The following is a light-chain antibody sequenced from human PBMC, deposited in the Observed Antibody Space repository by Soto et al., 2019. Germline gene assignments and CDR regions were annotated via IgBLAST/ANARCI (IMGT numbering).Light chain of an antibody. CDR1: QNINSW. V-gene: IGKV1-5*03. Sequence: DIQMTQSPSTLSASVGDRVTITCRASQNINSWLAWYQQKPGKAPKLLISKASSLESGVPSRFSGNRSATEFTLTISSLQPGDSATYFCQQYYYYWTFGQGTKVEIK. CDR3: QQYYYYWT. CDR2: KAS. J-gene: IGKJ1*01.